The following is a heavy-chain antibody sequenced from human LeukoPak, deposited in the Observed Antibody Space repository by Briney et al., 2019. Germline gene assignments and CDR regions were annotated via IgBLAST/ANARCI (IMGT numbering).Heavy chain of an antibody. D-gene: IGHD2-2*01. CDR3: ARGYQLPHYYGMDV. V-gene: IGHV4-34*01. CDR1: GGSFSGYY. CDR2: INHSGST. Sequence: SETLSLTCAVYGGSFSGYYWSWIRQPPGKGLEWIGEINHSGSTNYNPSLKSRVTISVDTSKNQFFLKLSSVTAADTAVYYCARGYQLPHYYGMDVWGKGTTVTVSS. J-gene: IGHJ6*04.